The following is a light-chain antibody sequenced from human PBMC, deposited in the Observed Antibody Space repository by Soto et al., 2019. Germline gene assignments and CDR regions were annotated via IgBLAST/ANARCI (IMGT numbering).Light chain of an antibody. CDR3: HKYKSAPYT. CDR2: AAS. J-gene: IGKJ3*01. V-gene: IGKV1-27*01. Sequence: DIQMTQSPSSLSASVGDRVTITCRASQGIANHLAWYQQKPGKAPNLLIYAASTLQSGVPSRFSGSGFGTDFTLTMSSLQPEDVATSYCHKYKSAPYTFGPGTKVDI. CDR1: QGIANH.